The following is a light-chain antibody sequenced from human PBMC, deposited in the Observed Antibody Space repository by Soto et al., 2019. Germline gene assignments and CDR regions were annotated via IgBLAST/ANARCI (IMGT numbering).Light chain of an antibody. V-gene: IGLV1-47*02. CDR3: FSFTTTSTHV. CDR1: TTNIGSTSNIGSDY. CDR2: STN. J-gene: IGLJ1*01. Sequence: TEPSSASGVRGESSTLSCSGSTTNIGSTSNIGSDYVYWYQQLPGTAPKLLIYSTNQRPSGVPDRISGSKSGNTAYLTISGLQVEDEAEYFCFSFTTTSTHVFGTGTKVTVL.